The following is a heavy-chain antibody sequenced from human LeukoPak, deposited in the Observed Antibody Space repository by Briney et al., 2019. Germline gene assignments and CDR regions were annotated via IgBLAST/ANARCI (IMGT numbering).Heavy chain of an antibody. J-gene: IGHJ4*02. CDR3: ARAVEQWLVLY. CDR2: ITWNGASS. Sequence: GGSLRLSCAASGFNFDVYAMHWVRQLPGKGLEWVSLITWNGASSYYADSVEGRFTISRDNSKNTLYLQMNSLRAEDTAVYYCARAVEQWLVLYWGQGTLVTVSS. D-gene: IGHD6-19*01. CDR1: GFNFDVYA. V-gene: IGHV3-43D*03.